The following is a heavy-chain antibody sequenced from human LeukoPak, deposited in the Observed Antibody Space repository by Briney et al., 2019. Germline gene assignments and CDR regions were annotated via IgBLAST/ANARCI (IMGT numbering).Heavy chain of an antibody. D-gene: IGHD5-18*01. Sequence: SETLSLTCTVSGGSISSYYWSWIRQPPGKGLEWIGYIYYSGSTNYNPSLKSRVTISVDTSKNQFSPKLSSVTAADTAVYYCAKGGYSYAYYFDYWGQGTLVTVSS. CDR2: IYYSGST. V-gene: IGHV4-59*08. CDR3: AKGGYSYAYYFDY. J-gene: IGHJ4*02. CDR1: GGSISSYY.